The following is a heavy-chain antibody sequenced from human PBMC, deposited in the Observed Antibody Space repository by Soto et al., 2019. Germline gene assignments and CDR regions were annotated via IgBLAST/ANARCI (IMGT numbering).Heavy chain of an antibody. V-gene: IGHV3-64*01. D-gene: IGHD2-21*01. CDR2: ITSNGGNT. CDR1: GFTFSSYA. CDR3: AGRIPFGFGMDV. Sequence: EVQLVESGGGLVQPGGSLRLSCAASGFTFSSYAMHWVRQAPGKGLEYVSAITSNGGNTDYASSVKGRFTISRDNSKNTLYLQMGSLRAEDMAVYYCAGRIPFGFGMDVWGKGTTVTVSS. J-gene: IGHJ6*04.